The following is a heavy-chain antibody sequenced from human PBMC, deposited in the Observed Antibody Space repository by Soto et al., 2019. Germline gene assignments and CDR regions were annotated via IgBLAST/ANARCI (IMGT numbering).Heavy chain of an antibody. D-gene: IGHD6-6*01. CDR2: ISGSGGST. Sequence: EVQLLESGGGLVQPGGSLRLSCAASGFIFNDYAMTWVRQAPGKGLEWVSGISGSGGSTYYADSVKGRFTISRDNSKNTLYLQRGSLRGEDTALYYCAKCFTANKAGRNSYYYYMYVWGKGTTVTVSS. J-gene: IGHJ6*03. CDR1: GFIFNDYA. V-gene: IGHV3-23*01. CDR3: AKCFTANKAGRNSYYYYMYV.